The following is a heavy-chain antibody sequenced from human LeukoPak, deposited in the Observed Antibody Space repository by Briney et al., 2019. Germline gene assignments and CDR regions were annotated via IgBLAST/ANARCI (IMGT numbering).Heavy chain of an antibody. V-gene: IGHV4-34*01. CDR1: GGSFSGYY. Sequence: SETLSLTCAVYGGSFSGYYWSWIRQPPGKGLEWIGEINHSGSTNYNPSLKSRVTISVDTPKNQFSLKLSSVTAADTAVYYCARGYVSTRARYSGSSRSFDYWGQGTLVTVSS. D-gene: IGHD1-26*01. CDR3: ARGYVSTRARYSGSSRSFDY. CDR2: INHSGST. J-gene: IGHJ4*02.